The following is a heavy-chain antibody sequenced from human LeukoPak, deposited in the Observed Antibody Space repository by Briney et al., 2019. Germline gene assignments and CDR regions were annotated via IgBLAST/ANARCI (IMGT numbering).Heavy chain of an antibody. V-gene: IGHV4-4*02. CDR3: ASGYYYDGSGYDVLYYFDY. CDR1: GGSISSSNW. D-gene: IGHD3-22*01. Sequence: PSGTLSLTCAVSGGSISSSNWWSWVRQPPGKGLEWIGEIYHSGSTNYNPSLKSRVTISVDTSKNQFSLKLSSVTAADTAVYYCASGYYYDGSGYDVLYYFDYWGQGTLVTVSS. J-gene: IGHJ4*02. CDR2: IYHSGST.